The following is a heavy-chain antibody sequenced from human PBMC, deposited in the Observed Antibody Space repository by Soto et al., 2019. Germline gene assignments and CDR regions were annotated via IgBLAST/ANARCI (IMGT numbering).Heavy chain of an antibody. J-gene: IGHJ6*02. D-gene: IGHD1-26*01. CDR1: GLTFNRHG. V-gene: IGHV3-30*18. CDR3: AQDRSRSDPFYYGMDV. Sequence: HPVGSLRLSCVASGLTFNRHGMHWVRQAPGKGLEWVALISYDGRSKYYLDSVKGRFTISRDNSKSTLYLQMNTLRPEDTAVYYCAQDRSRSDPFYYGMDVWGQGTTVTVSS. CDR2: ISYDGRSK.